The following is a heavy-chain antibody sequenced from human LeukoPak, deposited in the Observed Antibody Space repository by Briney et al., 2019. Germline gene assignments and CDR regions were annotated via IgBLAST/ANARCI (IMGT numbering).Heavy chain of an antibody. CDR2: MNPNSGNT. V-gene: IGHV1-8*01. CDR1: GYTFTSYD. D-gene: IGHD3-9*01. J-gene: IGHJ4*02. CDR3: ARRGSQYDILTGYYLYYFDH. Sequence: GASVKVSCKASGYTFTSYDINWVRQATGRGLEWMGWMNPNSGNTGYAQKFQGRVTMTRNTSISTAYMELSSLRSEDTAVYYCARRGSQYDILTGYYLYYFDHWGQGTLVTVSS.